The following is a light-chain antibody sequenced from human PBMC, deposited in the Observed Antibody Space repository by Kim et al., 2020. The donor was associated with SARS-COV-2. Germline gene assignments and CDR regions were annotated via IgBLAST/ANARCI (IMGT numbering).Light chain of an antibody. CDR2: GAS. CDR3: QQHNNWPPLT. J-gene: IGKJ4*01. Sequence: EIVMTQSPATLSVSPGERATLSCRASQSVSSNLAWYQQKPSQAPRLLIYGASTRATGIPARFSGSGSGTEFTLTISSLQSEDFAVYYCQQHNNWPPLTFGRGTKVDIK. V-gene: IGKV3-15*01. CDR1: QSVSSN.